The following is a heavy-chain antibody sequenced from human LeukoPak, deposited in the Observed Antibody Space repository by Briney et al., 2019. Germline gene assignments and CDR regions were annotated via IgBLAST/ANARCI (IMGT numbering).Heavy chain of an antibody. D-gene: IGHD2-15*01. J-gene: IGHJ4*02. Sequence: GGSLRLSCAASGFTFSSYWMSWVRQAPGKGLEWVANIKQDGSEKYYVDSVKGRFTISRDNAKNTLYLQMNSLRAEDTAVYYCARAVVRYPFDYWGQGTLVTVSS. CDR3: ARAVVRYPFDY. V-gene: IGHV3-7*01. CDR1: GFTFSSYW. CDR2: IKQDGSEK.